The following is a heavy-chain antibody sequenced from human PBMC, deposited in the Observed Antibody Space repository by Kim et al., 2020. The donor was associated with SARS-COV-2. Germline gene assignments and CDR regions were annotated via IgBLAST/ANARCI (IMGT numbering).Heavy chain of an antibody. Sequence: GGSLRLSCAVSGFTFSNYAMSWVRQAPGKRPEWVAGIGAGHDAYYRDSVRGRFTISRDHSDNTLYLQMNSLRADDAAVYHCTKRAATGAGPYYYDSWGPGTLVTVSS. CDR1: GFTFSNYA. CDR3: TKRAATGAGPYYYDS. D-gene: IGHD2-15*01. J-gene: IGHJ4*02. CDR2: IGAGHDA. V-gene: IGHV3-23*01.